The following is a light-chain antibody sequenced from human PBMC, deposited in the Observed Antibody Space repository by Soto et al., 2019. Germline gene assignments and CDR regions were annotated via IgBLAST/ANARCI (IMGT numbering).Light chain of an antibody. CDR3: CSYAGRSTLYV. CDR2: EAT. Sequence: QSVLTQPASVSGSPGQSITISCTGTSSDIGSYNLVSWYQQQPGKAPKIMIYEATKRPSGVSDRFSGSKSANTASLTISGLQAEDEADYYCCSYAGRSTLYVFGTGTKLTVL. J-gene: IGLJ1*01. V-gene: IGLV2-23*02. CDR1: SSDIGSYNL.